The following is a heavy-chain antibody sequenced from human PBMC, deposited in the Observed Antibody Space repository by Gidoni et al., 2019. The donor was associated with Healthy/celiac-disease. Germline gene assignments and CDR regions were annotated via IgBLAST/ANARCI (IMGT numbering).Heavy chain of an antibody. D-gene: IGHD1-1*01. CDR2: INAGNGNT. CDR3: ILAVHPRLYYPLDP. J-gene: IGHJ5*02. V-gene: IGHV1-3*01. Sequence: QVQLVQSGAEVKKPGASVKVSCKASGYTFTSYAMHWVRQAPGQRLEWMGWINAGNGNTKYSQKFQGRVTITRDTSASTAYMELSSLRSEDTAVYYCILAVHPRLYYPLDPWGQGTLVTVSS. CDR1: GYTFTSYA.